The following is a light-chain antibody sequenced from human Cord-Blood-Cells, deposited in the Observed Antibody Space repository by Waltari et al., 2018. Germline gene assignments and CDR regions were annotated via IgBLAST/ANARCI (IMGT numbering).Light chain of an antibody. CDR3: QQYGSSLFT. CDR2: GAS. J-gene: IGKJ3*01. Sequence: EIVLPQSPGTLPLSPGERATLSCRASQSVSSSYLAWYQQKPGQAPRLLIYGASSRATGIPDRFSGSGSGTDFTLTISRLEPEDFAVYYCQQYGSSLFTFGPGTKVDIK. CDR1: QSVSSSY. V-gene: IGKV3-20*01.